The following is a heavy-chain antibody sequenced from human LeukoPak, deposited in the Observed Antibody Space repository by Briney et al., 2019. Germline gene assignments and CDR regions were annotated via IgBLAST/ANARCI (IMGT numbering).Heavy chain of an antibody. CDR3: ARLGCSGGSCYSNYYYYGMDV. J-gene: IGHJ6*02. CDR1: GFTFSSYA. CDR2: ISGSGGST. D-gene: IGHD2-15*01. V-gene: IGHV3-23*01. Sequence: PGGSLRLSCAASGFTFSSYAMSWVRQAPGKGLEWVSAISGSGGSTYYADSVKGRFTISRDNSKNTLYLQMNSLRAEDTAVYYCARLGCSGGSCYSNYYYYGMDVWGQGTTVTVSS.